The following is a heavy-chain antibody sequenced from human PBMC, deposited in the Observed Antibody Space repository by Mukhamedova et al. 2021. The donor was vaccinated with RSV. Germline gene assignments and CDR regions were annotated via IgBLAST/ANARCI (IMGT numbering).Heavy chain of an antibody. CDR2: IWYDGINK. Sequence: VAVIWYDGINKYYADSVKGRFTISRDNSKNTLYLQMNSLRAEDTAVYYCARRFGGGNSEGGFDIWGQGTMVTVSS. D-gene: IGHD3-16*01. CDR3: ARRFGGGNSEGGFDI. V-gene: IGHV3-33*01. J-gene: IGHJ3*02.